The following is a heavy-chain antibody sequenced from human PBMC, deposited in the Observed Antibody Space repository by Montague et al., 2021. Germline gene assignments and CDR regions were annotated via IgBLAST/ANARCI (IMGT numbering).Heavy chain of an antibody. CDR2: IYYSGST. CDR3: ARDGISRCDFDV. Sequence: SETLSLTCTVSGGSISSSNYYWIWIRQPPGKGLEWIGRIYYSGSTYSTPSLKSRITISVDTSKNQFSLRLRSVTAADTSVFSCARDGISRCDFDVWGQGTLVTVSS. CDR1: GGSISSSNYY. D-gene: IGHD2-21*01. J-gene: IGHJ4*02. V-gene: IGHV4-39*02.